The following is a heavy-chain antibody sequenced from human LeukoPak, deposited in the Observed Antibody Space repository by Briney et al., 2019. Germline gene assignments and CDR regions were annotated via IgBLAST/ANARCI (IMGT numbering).Heavy chain of an antibody. CDR3: AKNSGYSWQYFFDY. CDR1: GFIFSTHA. D-gene: IGHD6-25*01. V-gene: IGHV3-23*01. J-gene: IGHJ4*02. Sequence: GGSLRLSCAASGFIFSTHAMSWVRQAPGKGLEWVSAISGGGGPTYYADSVKGRFTISRDNSKNTLYLQMNSLRAEDAAVYFCAKNSGYSWQYFFDYWGQGTLVTVSS. CDR2: ISGGGGPT.